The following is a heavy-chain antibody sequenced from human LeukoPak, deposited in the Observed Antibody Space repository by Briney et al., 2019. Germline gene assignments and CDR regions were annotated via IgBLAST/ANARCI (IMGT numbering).Heavy chain of an antibody. D-gene: IGHD2-15*01. CDR1: GFTFSSYS. Sequence: GGSLRLSCAASGFTFSSYSMDWVRQAPGKGLEWVSSISSSSSYIYYADSVKGRFTISRDNAKNSLYLQMNSLRAEDTAVYYCARGEEYCSGGSCYQWIYFDYWGQGTLVTVSS. V-gene: IGHV3-21*01. CDR2: ISSSSSYI. J-gene: IGHJ4*02. CDR3: ARGEEYCSGGSCYQWIYFDY.